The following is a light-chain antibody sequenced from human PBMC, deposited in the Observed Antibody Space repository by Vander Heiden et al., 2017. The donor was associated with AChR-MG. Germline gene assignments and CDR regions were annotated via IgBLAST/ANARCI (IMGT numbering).Light chain of an antibody. CDR3: QQYGSTPFT. V-gene: IGKV3-20*01. CDR1: QSLSGNY. J-gene: IGKJ3*01. Sequence: EIVLTQSPGTLSLSLGERVTLSCRASQSLSGNYLAWYQQKLGRSPRLLIYGASNRATGIPDTFSGSGSGTDFTLTISRLEPEDVAVYYCQQYGSTPFTFGHGTKVDIK. CDR2: GAS.